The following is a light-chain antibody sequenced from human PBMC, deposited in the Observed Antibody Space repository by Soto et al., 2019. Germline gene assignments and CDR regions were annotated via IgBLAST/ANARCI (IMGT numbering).Light chain of an antibody. J-gene: IGKJ3*01. CDR2: DAS. CDR1: QSVSSY. V-gene: IGKV3-11*01. CDR3: QQRSNWPRGFT. Sequence: EIVLTQSPATLSLSPGERATLSCRASQSVSSYLAWYQQKPGQAPRLLIYDASNRATGIPARFSGSGSGTDFTLTISSLDPEEFAVYYCQQRSNWPRGFTFGPGTKVDIK.